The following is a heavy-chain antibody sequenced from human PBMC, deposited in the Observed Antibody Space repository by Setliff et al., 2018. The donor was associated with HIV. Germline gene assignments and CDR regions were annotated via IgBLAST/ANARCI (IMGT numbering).Heavy chain of an antibody. J-gene: IGHJ3*02. CDR2: TYPEDSNI. Sequence: GESLKISCKAVDYTFTTYWIGWVRQMPGEGLEWMGITYPEDSNIKYNPSFQNQVTISADKSISTAYLQVHNLKASDTATYYCARRDGRSMNAFEIWGPGTMVTVS. V-gene: IGHV5-51*01. CDR1: DYTFTTYW. CDR3: ARRDGRSMNAFEI. D-gene: IGHD6-13*01.